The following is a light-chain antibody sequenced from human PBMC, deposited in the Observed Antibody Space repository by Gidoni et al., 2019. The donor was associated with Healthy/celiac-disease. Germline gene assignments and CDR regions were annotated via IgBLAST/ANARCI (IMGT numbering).Light chain of an antibody. CDR2: GAS. J-gene: IGKJ4*01. CDR3: QQYGSSPRGT. Sequence: EIVLTQSPDPLSLSPGKRATLSCRASQSVSSSYLAWYQQKPGQAPRLLIYGASSRATGIPDRFSGSGSGTDFTLTISRLEPEDFAVYYCQQYGSSPRGTFGGGTKVEIK. V-gene: IGKV3-20*01. CDR1: QSVSSSY.